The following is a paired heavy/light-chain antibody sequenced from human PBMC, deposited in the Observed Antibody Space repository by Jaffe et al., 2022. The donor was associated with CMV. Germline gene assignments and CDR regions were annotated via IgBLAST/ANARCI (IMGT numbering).Light chain of an antibody. V-gene: IGKV3-20*01. J-gene: IGKJ1*01. Sequence: EIVLTQSPGTLSLSPGERATLSCRASQSVSSSYLAWYQHKPGQAPRLLIYGASFRATGIPDKFSGSGSGTDFTLTISRLEPEDFALYYCQQYGSSPWTFGQGTKVEIK. CDR2: GAS. CDR1: QSVSSSY. CDR3: QQYGSSPWT.
Heavy chain of an antibody. V-gene: IGHV3-49*04. Sequence: EVQLVESGGGLVQPGRSLRLSCTASGFTFGDYAMSWVRQAPGKGLEWVGFIRSQAYGGTTEYAASVKGKFTISRDDSKSIAYLQMNSLETEDTAVYYCARAEQDLHGFSLLKYYHHYHMDVWGKGTTVTVSS. J-gene: IGHJ6*03. CDR1: GFTFGDYA. D-gene: IGHD5-18*01. CDR2: IRSQAYGGTT. CDR3: ARAEQDLHGFSLLKYYHHYHMDV.